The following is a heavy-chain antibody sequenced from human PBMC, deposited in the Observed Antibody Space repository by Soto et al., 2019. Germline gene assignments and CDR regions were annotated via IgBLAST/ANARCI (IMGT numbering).Heavy chain of an antibody. CDR3: TRDGGANYYYYGMDV. CDR1: GFTFSGSA. Sequence: PGGSLRLSCAASGFTFSGSAMHWVRQASGKGLEWVGRIRSKANSYATAYAASVKGRFTISRDDSKNTAYLQMNSLKTEDTAVYYCTRDGGANYYYYGMDVWGQGTTVTVSS. V-gene: IGHV3-73*01. J-gene: IGHJ6*02. CDR2: IRSKANSYAT. D-gene: IGHD3-10*01.